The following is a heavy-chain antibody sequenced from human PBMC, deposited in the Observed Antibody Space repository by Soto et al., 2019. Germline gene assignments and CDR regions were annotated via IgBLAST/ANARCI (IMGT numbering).Heavy chain of an antibody. D-gene: IGHD6-6*01. Sequence: EILSLTCTVSGASMSSYYWSWIRQPPGKGLEWIGYIYYSGSNNYNPSLKSRVTISVDTSKNQFSLKLSSVTAAYTAVYYCARGRSSSDYWGQGTLVTVS. V-gene: IGHV4-59*01. CDR2: IYYSGSN. CDR3: ARGRSSSDY. CDR1: GASMSSYY. J-gene: IGHJ4*02.